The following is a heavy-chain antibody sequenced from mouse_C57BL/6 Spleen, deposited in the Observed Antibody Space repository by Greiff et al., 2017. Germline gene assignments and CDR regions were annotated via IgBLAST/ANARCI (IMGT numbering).Heavy chain of an antibody. CDR3: ARGSGYDYYAMDY. D-gene: IGHD3-2*02. Sequence: EVQLQQSGPELVKPGASVQISCQASGYTFTDYYMNWVKQSHGKSLEWIGDINPNNGGTSYNQKFTGKATLTVAQSSSTAYMELRSLTSEDSAVYYCARGSGYDYYAMDYWGQGTSVTVSS. CDR2: INPNNGGT. J-gene: IGHJ4*01. V-gene: IGHV1-26*01. CDR1: GYTFTDYY.